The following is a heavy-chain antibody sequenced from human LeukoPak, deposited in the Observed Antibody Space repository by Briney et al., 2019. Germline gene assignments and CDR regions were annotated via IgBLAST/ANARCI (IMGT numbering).Heavy chain of an antibody. CDR3: ARGGGGY. CDR1: GGSISSGSYY. CDR2: IYTSGST. Sequence: SQTLSPTCTVSGGSISSGSYYWSWIRQPAGKGLEWIGRIYTSGSTNYNPSLKSRVTISVDTSKNQFSLKLSSVTAADTAVYYCARGGGGYWGQGTLVTVSS. J-gene: IGHJ4*02. D-gene: IGHD3-16*01. V-gene: IGHV4-61*02.